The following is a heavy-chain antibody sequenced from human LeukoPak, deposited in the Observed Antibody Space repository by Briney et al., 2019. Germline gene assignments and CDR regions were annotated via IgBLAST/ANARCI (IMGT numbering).Heavy chain of an antibody. D-gene: IGHD4-23*01. CDR3: ARVVRYGGNCYYYMDV. CDR1: GGSISSYY. V-gene: IGHV4-59*01. Sequence: SETLSLTCTVSGGSISSYYWSWIRQPPGKGLEWIGYIYYSGSTNYNPSLKSRVTISVDTSKNQFSLKLSSVTAADTAVYYCARVVRYGGNCYYYMDVWGKGTTVTVSS. J-gene: IGHJ6*03. CDR2: IYYSGST.